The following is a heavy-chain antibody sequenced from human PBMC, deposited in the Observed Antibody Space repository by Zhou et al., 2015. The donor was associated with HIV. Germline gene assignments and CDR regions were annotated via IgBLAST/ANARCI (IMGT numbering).Heavy chain of an antibody. CDR1: GGTFSSYT. Sequence: QVQLVQSGAEVKKPGSSVKVSCKASGGTFSSYTISWVRQAPGQGLEWMGRIIPILGIANYAQKFQGRVTITADKSTSTAYMELSSLRSEDTAVYYCTYSSSWYGGGAAEYFQHWGQGTLVTVSS. V-gene: IGHV1-69*02. CDR2: IIPILGIA. CDR3: TYSSSWYGGGAAEYFQH. D-gene: IGHD6-13*01. J-gene: IGHJ1*01.